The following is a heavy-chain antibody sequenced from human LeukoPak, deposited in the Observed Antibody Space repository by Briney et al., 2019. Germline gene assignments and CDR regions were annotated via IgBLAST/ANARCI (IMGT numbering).Heavy chain of an antibody. CDR3: ARQGDYDTYYYYYMDV. CDR2: IYPGDSDT. Sequence: AGESLKISCKGSGYSFTSYWIGWGRQMPGKGLEWMGIIYPGDSDTRYSPSFQGQVTISADKSISTAYLQWSSLKASDTAMYYCARQGDYDTYYYYYMDVWGEGTTVTVSS. V-gene: IGHV5-51*01. J-gene: IGHJ6*03. CDR1: GYSFTSYW. D-gene: IGHD4-17*01.